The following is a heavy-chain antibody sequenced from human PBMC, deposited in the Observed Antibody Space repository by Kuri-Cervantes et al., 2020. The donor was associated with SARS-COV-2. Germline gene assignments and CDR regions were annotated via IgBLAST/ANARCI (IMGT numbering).Heavy chain of an antibody. CDR3: ARDSSSFLLNWFDP. CDR2: IYTSGST. V-gene: IGHV4-4*07. J-gene: IGHJ5*02. D-gene: IGHD6-6*01. Sequence: SETLSLTCTVSGGSISSYYWSWIRQPAGKGLEWIGRIYTSGSTNYNPSLKSRVTMSVDTSKNQFSLKLSSVTAADTAVYYCARDSSSFLLNWFDPWGQGTLVTVSS. CDR1: GGSISSYY.